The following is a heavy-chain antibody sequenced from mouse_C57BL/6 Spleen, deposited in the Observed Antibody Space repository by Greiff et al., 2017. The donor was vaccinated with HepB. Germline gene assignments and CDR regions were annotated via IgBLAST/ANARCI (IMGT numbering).Heavy chain of an antibody. J-gene: IGHJ1*03. CDR2: IYPRSGNT. D-gene: IGHD1-1*01. CDR1: GYTFTSYG. V-gene: IGHV1-81*01. Sequence: VKLMESGAELARPGASVKLSCKASGYTFTSYGISWVKQRTGQGLEWIGEIYPRSGNTYYNEKFKGKATLTADKASSTAYMELRSLTSEDSAVYFCARGITTVVATGDWYFDVWGTGTTVTVSS. CDR3: ARGITTVVATGDWYFDV.